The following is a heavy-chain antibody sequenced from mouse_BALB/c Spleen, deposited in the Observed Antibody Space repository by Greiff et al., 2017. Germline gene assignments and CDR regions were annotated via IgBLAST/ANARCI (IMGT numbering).Heavy chain of an antibody. V-gene: IGHV1-9*01. CDR3: ARRGCYYPFDY. Sequence: QVQLQQSGAELMKPGASVKISCKATGYTFSSYWIEWVKQRPGHGLEWIGEILPGSGSTNYNEKVKGKATFTADTSSNTAYMQLSSITSGDSAVYYCARRGCYYPFDYWGQGTTLTVSS. D-gene: IGHD2-3*01. J-gene: IGHJ2*01. CDR2: ILPGSGST. CDR1: GYTFSSYW.